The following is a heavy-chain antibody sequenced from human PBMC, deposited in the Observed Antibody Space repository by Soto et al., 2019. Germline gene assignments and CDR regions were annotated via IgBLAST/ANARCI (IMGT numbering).Heavy chain of an antibody. CDR1: GFTFSSTT. J-gene: IGHJ3*01. D-gene: IGHD2-15*01. V-gene: IGHV3-23*01. Sequence: PGGSLRFSCAVSGFTFSSTTMSWFRQAPGKGLEGVSGVSGTGTRTYYADSVKGRFTISRDNSESTLSLQMNSLRDEDTAVYYCAKDPNTDLLGGFEFGGQGTMVTVSS. CDR3: AKDPNTDLLGGFEF. CDR2: VSGTGTRT.